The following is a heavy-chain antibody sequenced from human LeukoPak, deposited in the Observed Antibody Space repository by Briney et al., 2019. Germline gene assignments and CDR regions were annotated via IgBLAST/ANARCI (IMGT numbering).Heavy chain of an antibody. D-gene: IGHD3-9*01. CDR2: IKQDGSEK. CDR3: ARDADSSYYDILTGYYSYYYYYYMDV. V-gene: IGHV3-7*01. CDR1: GFTFSSYW. J-gene: IGHJ6*03. Sequence: PGGTLTLTCAASGFTFSSYWLSWVRQAPGKGLEWVANIKQDGSEKYYVYPVKGRITISRDNAKSTLYLQMNSLGAEETAVYYCARDADSSYYDILTGYYSYYYYYYMDVWGKGTTVTVSS.